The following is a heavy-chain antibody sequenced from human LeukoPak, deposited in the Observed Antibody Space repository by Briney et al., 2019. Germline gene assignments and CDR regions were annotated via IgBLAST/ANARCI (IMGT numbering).Heavy chain of an antibody. J-gene: IGHJ4*02. CDR2: IYYSGST. CDR1: GASISSSSYY. CDR3: ARAHTKLVPSYYFDY. Sequence: SETLSLTCTVSGASISSSSYYWGWIRQPPGKGLEWIGSIYYSGSTYYNPSLKSRVTISVDTSKNQFSLKLSSVTAADTAVYYCARAHTKLVPSYYFDYWGQGTLVTVSS. D-gene: IGHD6-13*01. V-gene: IGHV4-39*07.